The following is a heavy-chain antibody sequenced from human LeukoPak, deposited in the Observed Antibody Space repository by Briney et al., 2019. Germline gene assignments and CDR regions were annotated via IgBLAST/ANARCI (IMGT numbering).Heavy chain of an antibody. CDR1: GFTFSIYA. J-gene: IGHJ4*02. Sequence: GASLRLSCAASGFTFSIYAMSWVRQAPGKGLEWVGRIKSKTDGGTPDYAAPVKGRFTISRDDSKNTLYLQMNSLKTEDTAVYYCTGVSRSSWYDYWGQGTLVTVSS. CDR3: TGVSRSSWYDY. D-gene: IGHD6-13*01. CDR2: IKSKTDGGTP. V-gene: IGHV3-15*01.